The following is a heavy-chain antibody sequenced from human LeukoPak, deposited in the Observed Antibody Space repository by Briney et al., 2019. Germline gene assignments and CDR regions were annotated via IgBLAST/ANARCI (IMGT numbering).Heavy chain of an antibody. CDR3: ARDRGIVVVPAAHYYFDY. D-gene: IGHD2-2*01. V-gene: IGHV3-7*01. Sequence: PGGSLRLSCAASGFTFSSYWMSWVRQAPGKGLEWVANIKQDGSEKYYVDSVKGRFTISRDNAKNSLYLQMNSLGAEDTAVYYCARDRGIVVVPAAHYYFDYWGQGTLVTVSS. J-gene: IGHJ4*02. CDR2: IKQDGSEK. CDR1: GFTFSSYW.